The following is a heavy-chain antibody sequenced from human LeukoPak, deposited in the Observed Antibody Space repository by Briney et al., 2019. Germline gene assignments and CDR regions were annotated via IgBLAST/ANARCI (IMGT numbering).Heavy chain of an antibody. J-gene: IGHJ5*02. CDR3: ARVSYGSSWYHGWFDP. CDR1: GGSFSGYY. V-gene: IGHV4-34*01. CDR2: INHSGST. D-gene: IGHD6-13*01. Sequence: SETLSLTCAVYGGSFSGYYWSWIRQPPGKGLEWIGEINHSGSTNYNPSLKSRVTISVDTSKNQFSLKLSSVTAADTAVYYCARVSYGSSWYHGWFDPWGQGTLVTVSS.